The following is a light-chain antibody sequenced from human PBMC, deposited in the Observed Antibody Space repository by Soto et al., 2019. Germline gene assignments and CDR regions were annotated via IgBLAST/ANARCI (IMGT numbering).Light chain of an antibody. CDR3: QQRTNWLT. CDR2: DAS. CDR1: QNVSTY. J-gene: IGKJ3*01. Sequence: EIVLTQSPATLSLSPGERATLSCRASQNVSTYLAWYQQKPGQAPRLLIYDASNRATGIPARFSGSGSGTDFTLTTSSLEPEDFAVYYCQQRTNWLTLGPGTKVDIK. V-gene: IGKV3-11*01.